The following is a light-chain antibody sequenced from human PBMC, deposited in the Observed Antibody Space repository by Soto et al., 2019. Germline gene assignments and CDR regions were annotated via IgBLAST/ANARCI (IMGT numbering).Light chain of an antibody. J-gene: IGKJ5*01. CDR2: GAS. V-gene: IGKV3-20*01. Sequence: EIVLTRSPGTLSLSPGERATLSCRASQSVSSSFLAWCQQKPGQAPRLLIYGASSRATGIPDRFSGSGSGTDFTLTISRLEPEDFAVYYCQQYSSSPITFGQGTRLEIK. CDR1: QSVSSSF. CDR3: QQYSSSPIT.